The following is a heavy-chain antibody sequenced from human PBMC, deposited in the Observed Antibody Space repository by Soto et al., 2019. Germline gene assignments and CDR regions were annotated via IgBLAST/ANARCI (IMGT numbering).Heavy chain of an antibody. CDR2: IYYSGST. J-gene: IGHJ4*02. D-gene: IGHD3-10*01. V-gene: IGHV4-59*01. CDR3: ARDQRGDGYIDTHFDY. Sequence: PSEPLSLTCTVSGGSISSYYWSWIRQPPGKGLEWIGYIYYSGSTNYNPSLKSRVTISVDTSKNQFSLKLSSVTAADTAVYYCARDQRGDGYIDTHFDYWGQGTLVTVSS. CDR1: GGSISSYY.